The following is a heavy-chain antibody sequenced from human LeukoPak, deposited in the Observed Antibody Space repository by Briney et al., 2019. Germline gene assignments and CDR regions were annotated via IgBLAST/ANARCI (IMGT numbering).Heavy chain of an antibody. Sequence: PGGSLRLSCTVSGFTVSINSMSWVRQAPGKGLGWVSFIYSGGNTHYSDSVKGRFTIPRDNSKNTLYLQMNSLRAEDTAVYYCARRAGEYSHPYDYWGQGTLVTVSS. CDR2: IYSGGNT. J-gene: IGHJ4*02. V-gene: IGHV3-53*01. CDR1: GFTVSINS. CDR3: ARRAGEYSHPYDY. D-gene: IGHD4-17*01.